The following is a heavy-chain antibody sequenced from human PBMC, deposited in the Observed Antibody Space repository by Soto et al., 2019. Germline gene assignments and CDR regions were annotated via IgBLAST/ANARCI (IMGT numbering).Heavy chain of an antibody. D-gene: IGHD6-13*01. V-gene: IGHV3-11*01. CDR3: ARVLQQLDYYYYGMDL. Sequence: DSVKGRFTVSRDNANKSFSLQMNSLRAEDTAVYYGARVLQQLDYYYYGMDLWGQGTTVTVSS. J-gene: IGHJ6*02.